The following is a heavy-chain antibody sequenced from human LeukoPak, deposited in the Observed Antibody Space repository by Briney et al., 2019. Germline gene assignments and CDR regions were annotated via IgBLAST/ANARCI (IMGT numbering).Heavy chain of an antibody. D-gene: IGHD3-10*01. CDR2: VKPDGTEE. CDR1: GFIFSNYW. Sequence: GGSLRLSCAASGFIFSNYWMSWVRQAPGKGLEWEANVKPDGTEEYYVDSVKGRFTISRDNAKNTLYLQMNSLRVDDTAVYYCAREIGPGTGSGDAFDIWGQGTMVTVSS. V-gene: IGHV3-7*01. J-gene: IGHJ3*02. CDR3: AREIGPGTGSGDAFDI.